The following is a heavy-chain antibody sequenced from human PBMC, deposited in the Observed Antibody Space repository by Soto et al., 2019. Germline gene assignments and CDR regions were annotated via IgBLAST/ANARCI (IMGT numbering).Heavy chain of an antibody. CDR2: MNPNSGNT. Sequence: ASVKVSCKASGYTFTSYDINWVRQATGQGLEWMGWMNPNSGNTGYAQKFQGRVTMTRNTSISTAYMELSSLRSEDTAVYYCARGPSLTYYYDGSGYYYFDYWGQGTLVTVSS. J-gene: IGHJ4*02. CDR3: ARGPSLTYYYDGSGYYYFDY. CDR1: GYTFTSYD. V-gene: IGHV1-8*01. D-gene: IGHD3-22*01.